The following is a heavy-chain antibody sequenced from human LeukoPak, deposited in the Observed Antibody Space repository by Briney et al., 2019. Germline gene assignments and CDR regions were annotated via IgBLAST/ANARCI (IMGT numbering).Heavy chain of an antibody. CDR3: ARRGPETVATIDY. CDR2: INGDGSIT. J-gene: IGHJ4*02. V-gene: IGHV3-74*01. Sequence: PGGSLRLSCAASGFTFSSYSMNWVRQGPGKGLVWVSRINGDGSITAYADSVKGRFTISRDSATNTLYLQMNSLRPGDTGVYYCARRGPETVATIDYWGQGTPVTVSS. D-gene: IGHD5-12*01. CDR1: GFTFSSYS.